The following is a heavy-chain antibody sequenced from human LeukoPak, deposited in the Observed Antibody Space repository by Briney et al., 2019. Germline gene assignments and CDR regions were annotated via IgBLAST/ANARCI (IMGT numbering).Heavy chain of an antibody. Sequence: GGSLRLSCAASGFTFSMDWMQWVRQAPGKGPVWVSRLNSDGSSTDYADSVKGRFTISRDNAKNTLYLQMNSLRAEDTALYYCVRSFYTSSALGYWGQGTLVTVSS. D-gene: IGHD3-16*01. CDR3: VRSFYTSSALGY. CDR2: LNSDGSST. J-gene: IGHJ4*02. CDR1: GFTFSMDW. V-gene: IGHV3-74*01.